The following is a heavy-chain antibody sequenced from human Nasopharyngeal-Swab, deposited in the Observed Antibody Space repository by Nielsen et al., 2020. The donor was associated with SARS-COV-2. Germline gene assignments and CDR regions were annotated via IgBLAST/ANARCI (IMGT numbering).Heavy chain of an antibody. Sequence: VRQAPGKGLEWVAVISYDGSNKYYEDSVKGRFTISRDNSENTLYLQMNSLRAEDTAVYYCARGYSGYYYFDYWGQGTLVTVSS. J-gene: IGHJ4*02. CDR2: ISYDGSNK. V-gene: IGHV3-30*03. CDR3: ARGYSGYYYFDY. D-gene: IGHD5-12*01.